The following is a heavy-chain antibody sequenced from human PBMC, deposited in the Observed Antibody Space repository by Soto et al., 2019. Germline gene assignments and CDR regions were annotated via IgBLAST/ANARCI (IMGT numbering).Heavy chain of an antibody. D-gene: IGHD1-1*01. Sequence: SETLSLTCTVSGGSISSGGYYWSWIRQHPGKGLEWIGYIYYSGSTYYNPSLKSRVTIPVDTSKNQFSLKLSSVTAADTAVYYCARDSLQSGFDYWGQGTLVTVSS. CDR2: IYYSGST. V-gene: IGHV4-31*03. J-gene: IGHJ4*02. CDR1: GGSISSGGYY. CDR3: ARDSLQSGFDY.